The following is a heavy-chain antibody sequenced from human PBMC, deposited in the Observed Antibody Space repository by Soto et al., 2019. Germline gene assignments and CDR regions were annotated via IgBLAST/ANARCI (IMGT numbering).Heavy chain of an antibody. CDR3: AKMSSENYYDPVIS. CDR1: GFTFSDYY. Sequence: QVQLVESGGGLVKTSGSLIIACAASGFTFSDYYMSWVRQAPGKGLEWVSYISSSGNTIYYADSVKGRFTITRDNAKNTVYMQMNRLRAEATGVYFCAKMSSENYYDPVISWGKGTLVTVSS. CDR2: ISSSGNTI. J-gene: IGHJ4*02. D-gene: IGHD3-22*01. V-gene: IGHV3-11*01.